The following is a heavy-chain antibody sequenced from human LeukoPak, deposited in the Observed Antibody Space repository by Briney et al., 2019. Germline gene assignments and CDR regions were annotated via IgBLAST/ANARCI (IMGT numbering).Heavy chain of an antibody. CDR2: IIPIFGTA. Sequence: PVKVSCKASGGTFSSYAISWVRQAPGQGLEWMGGIIPIFGTANYAQKFQGRVTITADESTSTAYMELSSLRSEDTAVYYCARAHRGYDILTGYYHWGQGTLVTVSS. CDR3: ARAHRGYDILTGYYH. V-gene: IGHV1-69*13. D-gene: IGHD3-9*01. CDR1: GGTFSSYA. J-gene: IGHJ5*02.